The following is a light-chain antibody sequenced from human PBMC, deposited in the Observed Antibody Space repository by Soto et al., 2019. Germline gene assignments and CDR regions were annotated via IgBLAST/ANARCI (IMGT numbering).Light chain of an antibody. V-gene: IGLV1-44*01. J-gene: IGLJ1*01. CDR2: GDN. Sequence: QSVLTQPPSASGTPGQRVSISCSGSSSNIGSHPVNWYQQLPGTAPKLLLYGDNQRPSGVPGRFSGSKSGTSASLAISGLQSEDEANYYCASWDNSLNGLYVFGTGTKVTVL. CDR3: ASWDNSLNGLYV. CDR1: SSNIGSHP.